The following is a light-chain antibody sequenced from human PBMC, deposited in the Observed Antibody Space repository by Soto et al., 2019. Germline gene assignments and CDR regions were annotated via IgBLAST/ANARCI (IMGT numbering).Light chain of an antibody. J-gene: IGLJ2*01. CDR2: EVS. CDR3: TSYAGSNNWI. CDR1: SGDVGTYKY. Sequence: QSALTQPPSASGSPGQSVTISCTGTSGDVGTYKYVSWYQQHPGQAPKFIIYEVSKRPSGVPDRFSGSKSGNTVSLTVSGLQAEDEADYYCTSYAGSNNWIFGGGTQLTVL. V-gene: IGLV2-8*01.